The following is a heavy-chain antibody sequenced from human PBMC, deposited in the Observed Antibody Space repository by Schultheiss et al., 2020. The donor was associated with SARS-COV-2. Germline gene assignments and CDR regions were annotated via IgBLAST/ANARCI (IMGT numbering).Heavy chain of an antibody. V-gene: IGHV1-18*01. CDR3: ARDGFDGHCRSTSCYLGGNWFDP. D-gene: IGHD2-2*01. J-gene: IGHJ5*02. Sequence: ASVKVSCKASGYTFTSYGISWVRQAPGQGLEWMGWISAYNGNTNYAQKLQGRVTMTTDTSTSTAYMELRRLRSDDTAVYYCARDGFDGHCRSTSCYLGGNWFDPWGQGTLVTVSS. CDR2: ISAYNGNT. CDR1: GYTFTSYG.